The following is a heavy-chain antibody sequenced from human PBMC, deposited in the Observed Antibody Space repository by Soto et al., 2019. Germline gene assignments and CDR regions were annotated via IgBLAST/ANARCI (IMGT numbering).Heavy chain of an antibody. J-gene: IGHJ6*02. CDR1: GFTFSSYA. D-gene: IGHD3-10*02. CDR3: AREDVRGPKGDYYYYYGMDV. CDR2: ISYDGSNK. Sequence: GGSLRLSCAASGFTFSSYAMHWVRQAPGKGLEWVAVISYDGSNKYYADSVKGRFTISRDNSKNTLYLQMNSLRAEDTAVYYCAREDVRGPKGDYYYYYGMDVWGQGTTVTVSS. V-gene: IGHV3-30-3*01.